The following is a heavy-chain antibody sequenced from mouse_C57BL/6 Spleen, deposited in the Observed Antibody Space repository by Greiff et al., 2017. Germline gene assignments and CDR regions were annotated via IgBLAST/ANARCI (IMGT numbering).Heavy chain of an antibody. Sequence: VQLQQPGAELVKPGASVKLSCKASGYTFTSYWMQWVKQRPGQGLEWIGEIDPSDSYTNYNQKFKGKATLTVDTSSSTAYMQLSSLTSEDSAVYYCARYSNYGNCFDYWGQGTTLTVSS. CDR2: IDPSDSYT. D-gene: IGHD2-5*01. V-gene: IGHV1-50*01. CDR3: ARYSNYGNCFDY. CDR1: GYTFTSYW. J-gene: IGHJ2*01.